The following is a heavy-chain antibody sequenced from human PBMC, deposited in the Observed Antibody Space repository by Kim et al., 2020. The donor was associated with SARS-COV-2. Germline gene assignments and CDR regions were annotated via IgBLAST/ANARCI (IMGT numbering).Heavy chain of an antibody. CDR2: IIYDGSDK. D-gene: IGHD2-2*01. V-gene: IGHV3-30*03. J-gene: IGHJ4*02. Sequence: GGSLRLSCAASGFIFNTYGMHWVRQAPGKGLEWVAHIIYDGSDKYYADSVKGRFTISRDNPKNTLLLQMNSLRSEDTAIYYCAILSSTSTSDYWGQGTLVTVSS. CDR3: AILSSTSTSDY. CDR1: GFIFNTYG.